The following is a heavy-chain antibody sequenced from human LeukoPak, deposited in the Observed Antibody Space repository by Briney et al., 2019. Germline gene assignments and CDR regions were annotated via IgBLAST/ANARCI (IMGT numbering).Heavy chain of an antibody. V-gene: IGHV3-13*01. CDR2: IGTAGDA. CDR1: GFTFSSYD. J-gene: IGHJ4*02. D-gene: IGHD2-15*01. Sequence: GGSLRLSCAASGFTFSSYDMHWVRQTTGRGLEWVSGIGTAGDAYYLGSVKGRFTISRENAKSSMYQQMNSLRAGDTVVYYCARGGSSGPFDYWGQRTLVTVSS. CDR3: ARGGSSGPFDY.